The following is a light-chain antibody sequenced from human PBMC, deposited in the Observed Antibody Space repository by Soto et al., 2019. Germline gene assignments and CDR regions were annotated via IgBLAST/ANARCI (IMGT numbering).Light chain of an antibody. V-gene: IGLV2-14*01. CDR3: SSYTSSSTLEV. CDR1: SSDVGGYNY. CDR2: DVS. Sequence: QSALTQPASVSGSPGQSITISCTGTSSDVGGYNYVSWYQQHPGKAPKLMIYDVSNRLSGVSNRFSGSKSGNTASLTISGLQAEDEADYYGSSYTSSSTLEVFGTGTKLTVL. J-gene: IGLJ1*01.